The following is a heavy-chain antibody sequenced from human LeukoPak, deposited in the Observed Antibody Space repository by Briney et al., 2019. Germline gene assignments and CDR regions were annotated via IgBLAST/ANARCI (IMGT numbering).Heavy chain of an antibody. V-gene: IGHV4-59*01. D-gene: IGHD4-17*01. Sequence: PSETLSLTCAVYGGSFSGYYWSWIRQPPGKGLEWIGYIYYSGSTNYNPSLKSRVTISVDTSKNQFSLKLSSVTAADTAVYYCAAQDYGDYGYFDLWGRGTLVTVSS. CDR2: IYYSGST. CDR1: GGSFSGYY. CDR3: AAQDYGDYGYFDL. J-gene: IGHJ2*01.